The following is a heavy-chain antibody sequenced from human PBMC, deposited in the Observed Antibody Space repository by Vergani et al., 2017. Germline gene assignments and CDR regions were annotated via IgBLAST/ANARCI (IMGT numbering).Heavy chain of an antibody. V-gene: IGHV4-59*01. CDR1: GGSISSYY. Sequence: QVQLQESGPGLVKPSETLSLTCTVSGGSISSYYWSWIRQPPGKGLEWVGYIYYSGSTNYNPYFKSRVTISVDTYKNQFSLKLSSVTAADTAVYYCAREEVAGGAFDIWGQGTMVTVSS. D-gene: IGHD3-10*01. J-gene: IGHJ3*02. CDR3: AREEVAGGAFDI. CDR2: IYYSGST.